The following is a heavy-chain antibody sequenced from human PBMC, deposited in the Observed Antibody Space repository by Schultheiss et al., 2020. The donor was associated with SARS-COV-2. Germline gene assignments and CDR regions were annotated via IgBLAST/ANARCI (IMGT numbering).Heavy chain of an antibody. J-gene: IGHJ4*02. D-gene: IGHD1-26*01. CDR2: IYYSGST. CDR1: GGSISSYY. Sequence: SETLSLTCTVSGGSISSYYWSWIRQPPGKGLEWIGYIYYSGSTNYNPSLKSRVTISVDTSKNQFSLKLSSVTAADTAVYYCASRESIDYWGQGTLVTVSS. CDR3: ASRESIDY. V-gene: IGHV4-59*01.